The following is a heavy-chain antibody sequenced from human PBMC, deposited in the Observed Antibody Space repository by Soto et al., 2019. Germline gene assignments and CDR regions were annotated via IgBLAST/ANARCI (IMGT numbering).Heavy chain of an antibody. J-gene: IGHJ4*02. CDR2: IKQDGSEK. V-gene: IGHV3-7*03. Sequence: EVQLVESGGGLVQPGGSLRLSCAASGFTFSSYWMSWVRQAPGKGLEWVANIKQDGSEKYYVDSVKGRFTISRDNAKNSLYLQMNSRRAEDTAVYYCARAPLEQQLDYWGQGTLVTVSS. D-gene: IGHD6-13*01. CDR1: GFTFSSYW. CDR3: ARAPLEQQLDY.